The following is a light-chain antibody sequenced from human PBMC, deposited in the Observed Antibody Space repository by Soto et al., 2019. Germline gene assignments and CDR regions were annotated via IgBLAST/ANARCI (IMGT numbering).Light chain of an antibody. V-gene: IGLV1-40*01. Sequence: QSVLTQPPSVSGAPGQRVTISCTGSSSNIGAGYDVHWYQQLPGTAPKLLIYGNSNRPSGVPDRFSGSKSGTSASLAITGLQAEDEADYYCQSYDSSLXVVXXXGTKLXXL. CDR1: SSNIGAGYD. CDR2: GNS. CDR3: QSYDSSLXVV. J-gene: IGLJ2*01.